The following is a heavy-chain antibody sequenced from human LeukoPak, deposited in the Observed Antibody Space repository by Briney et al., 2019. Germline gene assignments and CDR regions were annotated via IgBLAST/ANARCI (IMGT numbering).Heavy chain of an antibody. J-gene: IGHJ4*02. V-gene: IGHV3-23*01. CDR3: ARGDSSSGHFDY. Sequence: GGSLRLSCAASGFTFSSFAMTWVRQAPGKGLEWVSTMSGSGGITYYADSVKGRFTISRDNSRNTLFLEMNSLRADDTAIYYCARGDSSSGHFDYWGQGTLVAVSS. CDR1: GFTFSSFA. D-gene: IGHD6-6*01. CDR2: MSGSGGIT.